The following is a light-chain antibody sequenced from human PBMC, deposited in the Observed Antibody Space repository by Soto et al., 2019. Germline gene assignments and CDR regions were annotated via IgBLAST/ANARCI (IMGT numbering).Light chain of an antibody. Sequence: EIILTQSPASLSVSPGERATLSCRASQSVNNNLSWYQQKPGQDPRLLIYGASTSATGIPGRFRGSGSGTEFTLTITSLQYEDFVVYFCQQYNNLPPDTFGQGTKLEIK. J-gene: IGKJ2*01. CDR3: QQYNNLPPDT. CDR2: GAS. V-gene: IGKV3-15*01. CDR1: QSVNNN.